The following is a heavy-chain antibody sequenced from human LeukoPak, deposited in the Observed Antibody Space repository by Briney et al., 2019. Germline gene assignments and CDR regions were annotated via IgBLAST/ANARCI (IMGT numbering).Heavy chain of an antibody. D-gene: IGHD3-10*01. CDR2: ISSASNTI. Sequence: GESLRLTCAASGFTFSSYSMNWVRQAPGKGLEWVSYISSASNTIYYADSVKGRFTISRDNAKNSLYLQMNSLRAEDTAMYYCARDGWFGDYNWFDPWGQGTLVTVSS. CDR1: GFTFSSYS. V-gene: IGHV3-48*01. J-gene: IGHJ5*02. CDR3: ARDGWFGDYNWFDP.